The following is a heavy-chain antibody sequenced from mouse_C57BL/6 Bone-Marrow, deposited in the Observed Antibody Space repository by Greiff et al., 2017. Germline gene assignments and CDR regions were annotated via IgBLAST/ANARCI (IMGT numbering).Heavy chain of an antibody. CDR1: GYTFTSYW. J-gene: IGHJ2*01. V-gene: IGHV1-50*01. D-gene: IGHD3-3*01. CDR2: IDPSDSYT. Sequence: QVQLQQSGAELVKPGASVKLSCKASGYTFTSYWMQWVKQRPGQGLEWIGEIDPSDSYTNYNQKFKGKATLTVDTSSSTAYMQLSSLTSEDSAVYYCARDGDGNFDYGGQGTTLTVSS. CDR3: ARDGDGNFDY.